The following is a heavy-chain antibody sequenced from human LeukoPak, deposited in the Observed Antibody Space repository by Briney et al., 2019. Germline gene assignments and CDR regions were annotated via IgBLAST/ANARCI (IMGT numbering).Heavy chain of an antibody. CDR3: ATEDIVVVPAAINFDY. V-gene: IGHV3-7*04. D-gene: IGHD2-2*02. CDR2: IKQDGSEK. Sequence: PGGSLRLSCAASGFTFSSYWMSWVRQAPGKGLEWVANIKQDGSEKYYVDSVKGRFTISRDNAKNSLYLQMNSLRAEDTAVYYCATEDIVVVPAAINFDYWGQGTLVTVSS. J-gene: IGHJ4*02. CDR1: GFTFSSYW.